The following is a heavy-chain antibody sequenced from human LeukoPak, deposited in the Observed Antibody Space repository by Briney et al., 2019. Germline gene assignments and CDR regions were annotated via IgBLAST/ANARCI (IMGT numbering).Heavy chain of an antibody. CDR2: ISSSSNYI. D-gene: IGHD3-10*01. V-gene: IGHV3-21*01. Sequence: GGSLRLSCAASGFTFSSYTMNWVRQAPGKGLEWISSISSSSNYIYYADSVKDRFTISRDNAKNSLYLQMNSLRAEDTAVYYCARDGKADYYGSGNPPRYWYFDLWGRGTLVTVSS. J-gene: IGHJ2*01. CDR1: GFTFSSYT. CDR3: ARDGKADYYGSGNPPRYWYFDL.